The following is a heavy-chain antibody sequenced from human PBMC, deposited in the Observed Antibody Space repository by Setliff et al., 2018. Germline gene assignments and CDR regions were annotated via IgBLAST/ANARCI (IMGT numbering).Heavy chain of an antibody. CDR1: GFSFSDYY. CDR3: FGAGTCSY. CDR2: ISVSGSYL. D-gene: IGHD3-10*01. Sequence: GSLRLSCTASGFSFSDYYMSWIRQAPGKGLEWVSYISVSGSYLDYADSVKGRFTISRDNAQNSLYLQISSLRVEDTAVYYCFGAGTCSYWGQGTQVTVSS. J-gene: IGHJ4*02. V-gene: IGHV3-11*03.